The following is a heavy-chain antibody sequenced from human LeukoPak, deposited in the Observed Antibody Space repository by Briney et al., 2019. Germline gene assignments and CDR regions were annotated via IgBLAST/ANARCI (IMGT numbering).Heavy chain of an antibody. CDR3: ARGTLLNAFDI. CDR1: GFSLNPYE. D-gene: IGHD1-26*01. CDR2: FRSSRVTI. Sequence: GGSLRLSCAASGFSLNPYEMNWVPQAPGKGLEWVSYFRSSRVTIYYADSVRGRFTVSGDSAKNSLYLQMNSLRADDTAVYYCARGTLLNAFDIWGQGTMVTVSS. J-gene: IGHJ3*02. V-gene: IGHV3-48*03.